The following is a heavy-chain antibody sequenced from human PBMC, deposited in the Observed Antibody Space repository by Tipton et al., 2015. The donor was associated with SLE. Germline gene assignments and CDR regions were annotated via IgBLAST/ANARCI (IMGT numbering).Heavy chain of an antibody. V-gene: IGHV4-31*02. CDR3: ARAEGAVAPYYFDY. CDR2: IYYSGST. J-gene: IGHJ4*02. D-gene: IGHD6-19*01. Sequence: LRLSCTVSGGSISSSSYYWGWIRQHPGKGLEWIGYIYYSGSTYYNPSLKSRVTISVDTSKNQFSLKLSSVTAADTAVYYCARAEGAVAPYYFDYWGQGTLVTVSS. CDR1: GGSISSSSYY.